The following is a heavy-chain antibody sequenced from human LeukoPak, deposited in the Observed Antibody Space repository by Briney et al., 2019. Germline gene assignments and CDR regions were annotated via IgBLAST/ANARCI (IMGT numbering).Heavy chain of an antibody. D-gene: IGHD2-2*01. CDR1: GYTFTSYD. CDR2: MNPNSGNT. Sequence: ASVKVSCKASGYTFTSYDINWVRQATGQGLEWVGWMNPNSGNTGYAQKFQGRVTMTRNTSISTAYMELSSLRSEDTAVYYCRAVPAANYYYYYMDVWGKGTTVTVSS. CDR3: RAVPAANYYYYYMDV. V-gene: IGHV1-8*01. J-gene: IGHJ6*03.